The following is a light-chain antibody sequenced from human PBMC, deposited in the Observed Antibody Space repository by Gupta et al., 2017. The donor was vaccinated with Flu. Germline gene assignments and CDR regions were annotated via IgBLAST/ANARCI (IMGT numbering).Light chain of an antibody. J-gene: IGLJ3*02. Sequence: PGQTARITCAGDTVPRQYASWYQQRPGEAPVLLRDKDTERPSEIPERFSGSSAGTTATLTISGVQAEDEADYYCKWKVNVDTGVFGGGTKLTVL. V-gene: IGLV3-25*03. CDR2: KDT. CDR3: KWKVNVDTGV. CDR1: TVPRQY.